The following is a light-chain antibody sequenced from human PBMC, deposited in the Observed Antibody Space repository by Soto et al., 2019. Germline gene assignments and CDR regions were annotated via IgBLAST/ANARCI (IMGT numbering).Light chain of an antibody. CDR1: QSLVYSDGNTY. Sequence: DVVMTQSPLSLPVTLGQPASISCRSSQSLVYSDGNTYLNWFQQRPGQSQRRLIYKVSNRDSAVPDRFSGSGSGTDFTLKISRVEAEDVGLYYCMQGTHWPLTFGQGTKLEIK. CDR2: KVS. V-gene: IGKV2-30*01. CDR3: MQGTHWPLT. J-gene: IGKJ2*01.